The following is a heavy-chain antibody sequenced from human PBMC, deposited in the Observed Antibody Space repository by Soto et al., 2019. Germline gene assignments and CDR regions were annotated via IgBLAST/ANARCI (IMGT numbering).Heavy chain of an antibody. CDR3: AREAAELRFLEWLFDYYYYGMDV. D-gene: IGHD3-3*01. Sequence: ASVKVSCKASGYTFTSYYMHWARQAPGQGLEWMGIINPSGGSTSYAQKFQGRVTMTRDTSTSTVYMELSSLRSEDTAVYYCAREAAELRFLEWLFDYYYYGMDVWGQGTTVTVSS. V-gene: IGHV1-46*01. J-gene: IGHJ6*02. CDR2: INPSGGST. CDR1: GYTFTSYY.